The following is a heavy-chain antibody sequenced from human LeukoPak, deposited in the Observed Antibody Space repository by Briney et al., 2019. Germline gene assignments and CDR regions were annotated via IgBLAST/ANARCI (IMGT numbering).Heavy chain of an antibody. V-gene: IGHV3-7*01. CDR3: ARRSYYDSSGYYSFDY. D-gene: IGHD3-22*01. Sequence: PGGSLRLSCAASGFTFSSYWMSWVRQAPGKGLEWVANIKQDGSEKYYVDSVKGRFTISRDNAKNSLYLQMNSLRAEDTAVYYCARRSYYDSSGYYSFDYWGRGTLVTVSS. CDR1: GFTFSSYW. J-gene: IGHJ4*02. CDR2: IKQDGSEK.